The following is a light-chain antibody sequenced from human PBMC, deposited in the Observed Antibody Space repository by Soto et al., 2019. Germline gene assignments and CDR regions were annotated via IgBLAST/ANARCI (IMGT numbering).Light chain of an antibody. Sequence: QLTQSPSSLSGSVGDRVTISCWASQDVSRYLAWYQQKAGKAPKLLIYGASTLQSGVPSRFSGFGSGTEFTLTISSLQPEDFATYHCQQLQRTPFTFGPGTTVDV. J-gene: IGKJ3*01. CDR2: GAS. CDR1: QDVSRY. CDR3: QQLQRTPFT. V-gene: IGKV1-9*01.